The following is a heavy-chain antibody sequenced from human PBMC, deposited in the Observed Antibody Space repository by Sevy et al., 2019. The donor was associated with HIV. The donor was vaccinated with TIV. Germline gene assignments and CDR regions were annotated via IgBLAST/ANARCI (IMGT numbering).Heavy chain of an antibody. D-gene: IGHD2-2*03. CDR3: TRVAGYCSSTGCPRAYTYYYMDV. CDR1: GFTFGDYG. J-gene: IGHJ6*03. CDR2: IRRKAYGGKT. Sequence: GGSLRLSCTASGFTFGDYGMSWFRQAPGKGLEWVGFIRRKAYGGKTEYAATVKGRFTISRDDSKRIAYLQMNSLKTEDTAGYNCTRVAGYCSSTGCPRAYTYYYMDVWGKGTTVTVSS. V-gene: IGHV3-49*03.